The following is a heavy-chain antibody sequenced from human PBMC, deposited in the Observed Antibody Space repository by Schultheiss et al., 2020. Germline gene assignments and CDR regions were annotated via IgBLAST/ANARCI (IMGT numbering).Heavy chain of an antibody. V-gene: IGHV1-18*01. Sequence: ASVKVSCKASGYTFTSYGISWVRQAPGQGLEWMGWISAYNGNTNYAQKLQGRVTMTTDTSTSTAYMELRSLRSEDTAVYYCARDLEHYYYYYMDVWGQGTTVTVSS. CDR3: ARDLEHYYYYYMDV. CDR1: GYTFTSYG. J-gene: IGHJ6*03. CDR2: ISAYNGNT.